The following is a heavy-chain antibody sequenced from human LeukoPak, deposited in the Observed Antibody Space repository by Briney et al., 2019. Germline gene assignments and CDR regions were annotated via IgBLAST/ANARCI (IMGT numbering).Heavy chain of an antibody. Sequence: GGSLRLSCAASGFTFSDYYMSWIRQAPGKGLEWVSYISSSGSTIYYADSVKGRFTISRDNAKNSLYLQMNSLRAEDTAVYYCAGSDVDIVATIYWYFDPWGRGTLVTVSS. CDR1: GFTFSDYY. CDR3: AGSDVDIVATIYWYFDP. D-gene: IGHD5-12*01. V-gene: IGHV3-11*01. CDR2: ISSSGSTI. J-gene: IGHJ2*01.